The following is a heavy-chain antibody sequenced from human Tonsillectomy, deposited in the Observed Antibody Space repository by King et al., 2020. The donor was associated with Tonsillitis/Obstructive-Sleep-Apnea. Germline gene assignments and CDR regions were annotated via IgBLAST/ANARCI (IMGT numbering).Heavy chain of an antibody. J-gene: IGHJ5*02. CDR1: GYTFTSYG. D-gene: IGHD2-2*01. CDR2: ISAYNGNT. Sequence: VQLVQSGAEVKKPGASVKVSCKASGYTFTSYGISWVRQAPGQGLEWMGWISAYNGNTNYAKKLQGRVTMTTDTSTSTAYMELRSLRSDDTAVYYCARDHGEYQLLSDGNWFDPWGQGTLVTVSS. V-gene: IGHV1-18*01. CDR3: ARDHGEYQLLSDGNWFDP.